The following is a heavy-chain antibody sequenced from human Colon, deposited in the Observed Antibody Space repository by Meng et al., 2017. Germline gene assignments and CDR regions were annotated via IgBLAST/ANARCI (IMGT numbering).Heavy chain of an antibody. CDR2: ISYDGSNK. CDR1: GFTFSSYA. Sequence: GESLKISCAASGFTFSSYAMHWVRQAPGKGLEWVAVISYDGSNKYYADSVKGRFTISRDNSKNTLYLQMNSLRAEDTAVYYCARVGCSYGYEEGFDYWGQGTLVTVSS. V-gene: IGHV3-30*01. J-gene: IGHJ4*02. CDR3: ARVGCSYGYEEGFDY. D-gene: IGHD5-18*01.